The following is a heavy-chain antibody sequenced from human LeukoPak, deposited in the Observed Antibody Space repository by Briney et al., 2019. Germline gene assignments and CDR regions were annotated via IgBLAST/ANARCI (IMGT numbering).Heavy chain of an antibody. J-gene: IGHJ2*01. V-gene: IGHV3-9*01. D-gene: IGHD6-6*01. CDR2: ISWNSGSI. CDR1: GFIFGHYA. CDR3: AKAGLVARYFDL. Sequence: GGSLRLSCAASGFIFGHYAMHWVRQAPGKGLEWVSGISWNSGSIGYADSVKGRFTISRDNAKNSLYLQMNSLRAEDTALYYCAKAGLVARYFDLWGRGTLVTVSS.